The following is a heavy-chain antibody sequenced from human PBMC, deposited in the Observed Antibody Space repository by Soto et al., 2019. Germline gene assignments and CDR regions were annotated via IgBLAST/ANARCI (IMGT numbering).Heavy chain of an antibody. CDR1: GFTFSTYG. J-gene: IGHJ2*01. Sequence: QVQLVESGGGVVQPGKSLRLSCAASGFTFSTYGMHWVRQAPGKGLEWVAVIYYDGSIKYYADAVQGRFTISRDNSKNTLYLEMNTLRADDTAMYYCARGPPYSSSWHWYFDLWGRGTLVTVSS. CDR3: ARGPPYSSSWHWYFDL. D-gene: IGHD6-19*01. CDR2: IYYDGSIK. V-gene: IGHV3-33*01.